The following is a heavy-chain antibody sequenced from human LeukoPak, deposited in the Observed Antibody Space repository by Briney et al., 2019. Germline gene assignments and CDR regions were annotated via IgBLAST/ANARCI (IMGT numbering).Heavy chain of an antibody. J-gene: IGHJ6*03. V-gene: IGHV1-2*06. CDR3: ARSYGDYGNHYYYMDV. CDR2: INPNSGGT. CDR1: GYTFTGYY. D-gene: IGHD4-17*01. Sequence: GASVKVSCKASGYTFTGYYMHRVRQAPGQGLEWMGRINPNSGGTNYAQKFQGRVTMTRDTSISTAYMELSRLRSDDTAVYYCARSYGDYGNHYYYMDVWGKGTTVTVSS.